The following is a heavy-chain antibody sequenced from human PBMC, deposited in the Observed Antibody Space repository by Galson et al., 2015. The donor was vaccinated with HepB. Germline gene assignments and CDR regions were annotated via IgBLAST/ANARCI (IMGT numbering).Heavy chain of an antibody. J-gene: IGHJ6*02. Sequence: SVKVSCKASGGTFSSYTISWVRQAPGQGLEWMRRIIPILGIANYAQKFQGRVTITADKSTSTAYMELSSLRSEDTAVYYCASGLLGAAAGTLSVGVRSRYYYYGMDVWGQGTTVTVSS. CDR3: ASGLLGAAAGTLSVGVRSRYYYYGMDV. CDR2: IIPILGIA. D-gene: IGHD6-13*01. V-gene: IGHV1-69*02. CDR1: GGTFSSYT.